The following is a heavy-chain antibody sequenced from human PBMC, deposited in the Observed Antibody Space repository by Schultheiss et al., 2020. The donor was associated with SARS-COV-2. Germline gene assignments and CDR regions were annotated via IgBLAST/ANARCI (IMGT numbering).Heavy chain of an antibody. Sequence: SQTLSLTCTVSGGSISSYYWSWIRQPPGKGLEWIGYIYYSGSTYYNPSLKSRVTISVDTSKNQFSLKLSSVTAADTAVYYCARGLRKQWLDYWGQGTLVTVSS. CDR2: IYYSGST. D-gene: IGHD6-19*01. CDR3: ARGLRKQWLDY. CDR1: GGSISSYY. J-gene: IGHJ4*02. V-gene: IGHV4-59*12.